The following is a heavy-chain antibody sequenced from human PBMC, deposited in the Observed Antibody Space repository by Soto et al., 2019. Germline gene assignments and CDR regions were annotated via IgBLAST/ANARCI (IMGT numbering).Heavy chain of an antibody. J-gene: IGHJ4*02. CDR2: IYHSGST. Sequence: PSETLSLTCAVSGCSISSSNWWSFFRQPPGKGLEWIGEIYHSGSTNYNPSLKSRVTISVDKSKNQFSLKLSSVTAADTAVYYCARGTTCSGGSCYPGMIDYWGQGTLVTVSS. CDR1: GCSISSSNW. CDR3: ARGTTCSGGSCYPGMIDY. D-gene: IGHD2-15*01. V-gene: IGHV4-4*02.